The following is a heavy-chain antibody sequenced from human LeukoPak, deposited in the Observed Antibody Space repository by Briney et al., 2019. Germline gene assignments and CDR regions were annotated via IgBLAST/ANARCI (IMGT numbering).Heavy chain of an antibody. D-gene: IGHD2-21*02. CDR2: ISSNGGST. CDR3: ASGIKYCSESDY. Sequence: GGSLRLSCAASGFTFSSYAMHWVRQAPGKGLEYVSAISSNGGSTYYANSVKGRFTISRDNSKNTLYLQMGSLRAEDMAVYYCASGIKYCSESDYWGQGTLVTVSS. V-gene: IGHV3-64*01. J-gene: IGHJ4*02. CDR1: GFTFSSYA.